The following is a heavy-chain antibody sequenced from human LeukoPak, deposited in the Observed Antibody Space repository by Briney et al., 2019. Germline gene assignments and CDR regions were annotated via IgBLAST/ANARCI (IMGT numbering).Heavy chain of an antibody. CDR1: GGSISSGGYY. CDR3: ARHVRDIAGEWYFDL. J-gene: IGHJ2*01. V-gene: IGHV4-61*08. CDR2: IHYTGST. D-gene: IGHD1-26*01. Sequence: SETLSLTCTVSGGSISSGGYYWSWIRQHPGKGLEWIGYIHYTGSTNYNPSLKTRVTISVDTSKNQFSLNLNSVTAADTAVYYCARHVRDIAGEWYFDLWGRGTLVTVPS.